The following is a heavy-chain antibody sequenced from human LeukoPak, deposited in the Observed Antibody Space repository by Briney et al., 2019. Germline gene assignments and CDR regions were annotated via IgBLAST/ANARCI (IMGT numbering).Heavy chain of an antibody. V-gene: IGHV3-53*01. CDR1: GFTVRSNY. CDR2: IYSGGGT. J-gene: IGHJ4*02. D-gene: IGHD2-2*02. Sequence: GGSLRLSCAASGFTVRSNYMSWVRQAPGKGLEWVSVIYSGGGTYYADSVKGRFTFSRDNSKNTLWLQMNSLRVEDTAVYCCARGRYPSGYFDYWGQGTPVTVSS. CDR3: ARGRYPSGYFDY.